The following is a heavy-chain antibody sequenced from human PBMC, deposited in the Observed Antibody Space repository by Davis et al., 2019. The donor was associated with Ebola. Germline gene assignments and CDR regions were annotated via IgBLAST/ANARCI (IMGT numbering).Heavy chain of an antibody. CDR1: GYTFTSYY. D-gene: IGHD3-22*01. V-gene: IGHV1-46*01. CDR3: ARVGSGYYDAFDI. J-gene: IGHJ3*02. CDR2: INPSGGST. Sequence: ASVKVSCKASGYTFTSYYMHWVRQAPGQGLEWMGIINPSGGSTSYVQKFQGRVTMTRDTSTSTVYMELSSLRSEDTAVYYCARVGSGYYDAFDIWGQGTMVTVSS.